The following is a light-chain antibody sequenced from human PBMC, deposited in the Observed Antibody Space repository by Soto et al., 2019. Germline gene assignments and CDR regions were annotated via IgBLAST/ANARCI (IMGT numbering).Light chain of an antibody. CDR2: GNS. J-gene: IGLJ1*01. CDR1: SANIGAGYD. V-gene: IGLV1-40*01. Sequence: QSVLTQPPSVSGAPGQRVTFSCTGSSANIGAGYDVHWYQQLPGTAPKLLIYGNSNRPSGVPDRFSGSKSGTSASLAITGLQAEDEADYYCQSYASSLSVFNVFGTGTKLTVL. CDR3: QSYASSLSVFNV.